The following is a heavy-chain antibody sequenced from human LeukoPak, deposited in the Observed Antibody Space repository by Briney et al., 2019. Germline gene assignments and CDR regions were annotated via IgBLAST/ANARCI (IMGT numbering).Heavy chain of an antibody. V-gene: IGHV1-18*01. Sequence: ASVKVSCKASVDNFYGYGINWVGQAPGQGRGGRGWIRPYNGNTNYPKRRQGRVTMTTDTSTSTAYMELRSLRSDDTAIYYCARDPRPRGFGEYFHFDYWGQGTLVTVSS. CDR1: VDNFYGYG. J-gene: IGHJ4*02. D-gene: IGHD3-10*01. CDR2: IRPYNGNT. CDR3: ARDPRPRGFGEYFHFDY.